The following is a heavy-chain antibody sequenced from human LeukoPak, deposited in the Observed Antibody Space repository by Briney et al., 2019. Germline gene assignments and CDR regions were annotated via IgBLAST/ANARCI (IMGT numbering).Heavy chain of an antibody. CDR1: GYSFTSYW. D-gene: IGHD3-22*01. CDR3: ARHLVITMILGGAFDI. Sequence: GESLKISCKGSGYSFTSYWIGWVRQMPGKGLEWMGIIYPGDSDTRYSPSFQGQVTISADKSISTAYLQWSSLKASDTAMYYCARHLVITMILGGAFDIWGQGTMVTVSS. J-gene: IGHJ3*02. CDR2: IYPGDSDT. V-gene: IGHV5-51*01.